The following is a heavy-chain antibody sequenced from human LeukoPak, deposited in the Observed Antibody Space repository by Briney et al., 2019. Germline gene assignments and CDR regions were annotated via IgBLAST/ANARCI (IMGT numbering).Heavy chain of an antibody. Sequence: SETLSLTCTVSGGSISSYYWSWVRQPPGKGLEWIGYIYYSGSTNYNPSLKSRVTISVDTSKNQFSLKLSSVTAADTAVYYCARVPPTYNSGWTFDAFDIWGQGTMVTVSS. CDR1: GGSISSYY. D-gene: IGHD6-19*01. V-gene: IGHV4-59*01. CDR3: ARVPPTYNSGWTFDAFDI. J-gene: IGHJ3*02. CDR2: IYYSGST.